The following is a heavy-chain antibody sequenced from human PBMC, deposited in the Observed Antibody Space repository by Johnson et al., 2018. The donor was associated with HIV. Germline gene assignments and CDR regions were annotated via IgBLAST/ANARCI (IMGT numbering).Heavy chain of an antibody. CDR1: GFTFSSYG. CDR3: ASEVEYSILGGV. Sequence: QMLLVESGGGVVQPGGSLRLSCAASGFTFSSYGMHWVHQARGKGLEWVASLRYDGSNKYYADSVKGRFTISRDNSKNTLYLQMNSLRAEDTAVYYCASEVEYSILGGVWGQGTMVTVSS. CDR2: LRYDGSNK. D-gene: IGHD6-6*01. J-gene: IGHJ3*01. V-gene: IGHV3-30*02.